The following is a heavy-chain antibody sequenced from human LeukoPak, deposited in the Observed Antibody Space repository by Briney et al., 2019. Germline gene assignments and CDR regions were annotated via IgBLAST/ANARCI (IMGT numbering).Heavy chain of an antibody. CDR1: SDYINSSNW. J-gene: IGHJ4*02. CDR3: VRDRNSNLRLGF. D-gene: IGHD1-1*01. Sequence: SETLSLTCGVSSDYINSSNWWSWVRQSPGKSLEWIGQIFHTGSAYYSPSFKSRVTISVDKSKNQFSLRLMSVTAADTAVYYCVRDRNSNLRLGFWGPGILVIVSS. CDR2: IFHTGSA. V-gene: IGHV4-4*02.